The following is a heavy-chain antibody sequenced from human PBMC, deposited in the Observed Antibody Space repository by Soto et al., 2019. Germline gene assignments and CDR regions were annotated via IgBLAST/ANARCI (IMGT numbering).Heavy chain of an antibody. V-gene: IGHV1-69*13. J-gene: IGHJ6*02. CDR1: GGTFSSYA. CDR3: ARDIGRAAAGRYYYYGMDV. Sequence: SVKVSCKASGGTFSSYAISWVRQAPGQGLEWMGGIIPIFGTANYAQKFQGRVTITADESTSTAYMELSSLRSEDTAVYYCARDIGRAAAGRYYYYGMDVWGQGTTVTVSS. CDR2: IIPIFGTA. D-gene: IGHD6-13*01.